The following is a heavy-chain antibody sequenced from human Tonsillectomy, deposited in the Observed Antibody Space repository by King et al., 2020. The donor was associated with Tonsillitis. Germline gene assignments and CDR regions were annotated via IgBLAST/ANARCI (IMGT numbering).Heavy chain of an antibody. V-gene: IGHV4-31*03. CDR2: ISYTGST. CDR3: ASATCSSTTCYRPEYFQE. CDR1: GGSIRSDNYY. Sequence: LQLQESGPGLVKPSQTLSLTCIVSGGSIRSDNYYWSWIRQHPGKGLEWIGYISYTGSTYYSPSLKSRITMSVDTSKNQFSLNLSSVTAADTAMYYCASATCSSTTCYRPEYFQEWGQGALVTVSS. J-gene: IGHJ1*01. D-gene: IGHD2-2*01.